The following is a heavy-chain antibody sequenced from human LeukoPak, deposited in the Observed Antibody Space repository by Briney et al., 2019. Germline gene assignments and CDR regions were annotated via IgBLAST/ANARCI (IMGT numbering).Heavy chain of an antibody. CDR1: GYTFTGYY. CDR2: INPNSGGT. CDR3: ARESSMVRGVIGY. Sequence: ASVKVSCKASGYTFTGYYMHWVRQAPGQGLEWMGWINPNSGGTNYAQKFRGRVTMTRDTSISTAYMELSRLRSDDTAVYYCARESSMVRGVIGYWGQGTLVTVSS. V-gene: IGHV1-2*02. D-gene: IGHD3-10*01. J-gene: IGHJ4*02.